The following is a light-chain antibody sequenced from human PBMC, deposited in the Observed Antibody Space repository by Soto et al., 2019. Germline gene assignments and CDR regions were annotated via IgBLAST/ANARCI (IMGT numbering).Light chain of an antibody. CDR1: SSDVGGYNY. CDR2: DVS. Sequence: QSVLAQPASVSGSPGQSITISRPGNSSDVGGYNYVSWYQQHPGKAPKLMIYDVSNRPSGVSNRFSGSKSGNTASLTISGLQAEDEADYYCSSYTSSSTYVFGTGTKVTVL. J-gene: IGLJ1*01. V-gene: IGLV2-14*01. CDR3: SSYTSSSTYV.